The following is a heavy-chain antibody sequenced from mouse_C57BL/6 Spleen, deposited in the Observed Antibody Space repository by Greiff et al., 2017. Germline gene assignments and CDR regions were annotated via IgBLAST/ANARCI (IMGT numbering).Heavy chain of an antibody. CDR1: GYAFSSYW. D-gene: IGHD2-4*01. V-gene: IGHV1-80*01. J-gene: IGHJ2*01. CDR3: ARSENDYDKDFDY. Sequence: VKLVESGAELVKPGASVKISCKASGYAFSSYWMNWVKQRPGKGLEWIGQIYPGDGDTNYNGKFKGKATLTADKSSSTAYMQLSSLTSEDSAVYFCARSENDYDKDFDYWGQGTTLTVSS. CDR2: IYPGDGDT.